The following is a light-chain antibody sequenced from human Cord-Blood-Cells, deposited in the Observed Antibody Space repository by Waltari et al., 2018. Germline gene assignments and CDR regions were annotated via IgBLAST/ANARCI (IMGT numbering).Light chain of an antibody. J-gene: IGKJ1*01. Sequence: DIQMTQSPSSLSASVGDRVTITCRASQRISNYLNWYQQKPGKAPKLLIYAASSLQSGVPSRFSGSGSGTDFTLTISSLQPEDFATYYCQQSYSTPPWTFGQGTKVEIK. CDR2: AAS. V-gene: IGKV1-39*01. CDR1: QRISNY. CDR3: QQSYSTPPWT.